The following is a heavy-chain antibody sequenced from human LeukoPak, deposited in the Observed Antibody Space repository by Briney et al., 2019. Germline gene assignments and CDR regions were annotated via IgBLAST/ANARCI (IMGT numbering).Heavy chain of an antibody. CDR3: ARRGYGDLYYFDY. CDR1: GYSFTNYW. J-gene: IGHJ4*02. CDR2: INPGDSDT. Sequence: GESLKISCKGSGYSFTNYWIGWVRQMPGKGLEWMAIINPGDSDTRYSPSFQGQVTISADKSISTAYLQWSSLKASDTAMYYCARRGYGDLYYFDYWGQGTLVTVSS. D-gene: IGHD4-17*01. V-gene: IGHV5-51*01.